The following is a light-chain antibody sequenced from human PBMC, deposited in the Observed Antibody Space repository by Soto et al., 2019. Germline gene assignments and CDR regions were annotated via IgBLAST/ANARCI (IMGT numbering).Light chain of an antibody. CDR3: QQSYSTPLS. CDR1: QNISIY. V-gene: IGKV1-39*01. CDR2: TTS. Sequence: DIPMTQSPSSLSASVGDRVTITCRASQNISIYLNWYQQKVGKAPNLLIYTTSTLQSGVPSRISGSGSGTDFTLTISSLQPEDFATYYCQQSYSTPLSFGQGSKGEIK. J-gene: IGKJ2*03.